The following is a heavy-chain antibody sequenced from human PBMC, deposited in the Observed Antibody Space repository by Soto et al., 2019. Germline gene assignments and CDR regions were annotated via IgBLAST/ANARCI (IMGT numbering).Heavy chain of an antibody. CDR1: GFTFSSYG. J-gene: IGHJ3*02. D-gene: IGHD3-3*01. CDR3: ARDSNFWSGIRRAFDI. Sequence: GGSLRLSCAASGFTFSSYGMHWVRQAPGKGLEWVAVIWYDGSNKYYADSVKGRFTISRDNSKNTLYLQMNSLRAEDTAVYYCARDSNFWSGIRRAFDIWGQGTMVTVSS. CDR2: IWYDGSNK. V-gene: IGHV3-33*01.